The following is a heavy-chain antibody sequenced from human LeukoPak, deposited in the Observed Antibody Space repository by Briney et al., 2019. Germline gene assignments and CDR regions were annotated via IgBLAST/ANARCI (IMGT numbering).Heavy chain of an antibody. V-gene: IGHV3-30*04. J-gene: IGHJ6*02. CDR3: AIDLIRSGSRIYYYYGMDV. D-gene: IGHD1-26*01. Sequence: PGGSLRLSCAASGFTFSSYAMHWVRQAPGKGLEWVAVISYDGSNKYYADSAKGRFTISRDNSKNTLYLQMNSLRAEDTAVYYCAIDLIRSGSRIYYYYGMDVWGQGTTVTVSS. CDR1: GFTFSSYA. CDR2: ISYDGSNK.